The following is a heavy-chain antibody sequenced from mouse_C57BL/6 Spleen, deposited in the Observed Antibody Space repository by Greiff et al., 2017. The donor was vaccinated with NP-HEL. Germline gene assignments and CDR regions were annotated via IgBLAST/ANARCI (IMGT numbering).Heavy chain of an antibody. CDR1: GYTFTSYW. J-gene: IGHJ2*01. V-gene: IGHV1-52*01. CDR2: IDPSDSET. CDR3: ARSLDYDRGDY. D-gene: IGHD2-4*01. Sequence: QVQLQQPGAELVRPGSSVKLSCKASGYTFTSYWMHWVKQRPIQGLEWIGNIDPSDSETHYNQKFKDKATLTVDKSSSTAYMQLSSLTSEDSAVYYCARSLDYDRGDYWGQGTTLTVSS.